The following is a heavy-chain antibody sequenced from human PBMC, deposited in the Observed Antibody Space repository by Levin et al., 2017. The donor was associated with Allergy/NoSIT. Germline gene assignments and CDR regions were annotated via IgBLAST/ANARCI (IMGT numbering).Heavy chain of an antibody. J-gene: IGHJ4*02. V-gene: IGHV3-33*01. D-gene: IGHD3-22*01. CDR1: GFTFSGYG. CDR3: ARDDDSSGQYSWCGY. CDR2: IYYDGSKD. Sequence: GGSLRLSCAASGFTFSGYGMHWVRQAPGKGLEWVAGIYYDGSKDSYVDSVKGRFTISRDNSKNTLYLQMNSLRAEDTAVYYCARDDDSSGQYSWCGYWGPGTLVTVSA.